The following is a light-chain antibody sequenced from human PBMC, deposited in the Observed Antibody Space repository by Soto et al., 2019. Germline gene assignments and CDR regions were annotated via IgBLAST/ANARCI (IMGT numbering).Light chain of an antibody. CDR2: DAS. CDR3: QQRSIWPWT. Sequence: ATLSCWASQSVSNFFVWYQQKPGQAPRLLIYDASKRATGIPARFSGSGSGTDFTLTISSLEPEDFAVYYCQQRSIWPWTFGQGTKVDIK. CDR1: QSVSNF. V-gene: IGKV3-11*01. J-gene: IGKJ1*01.